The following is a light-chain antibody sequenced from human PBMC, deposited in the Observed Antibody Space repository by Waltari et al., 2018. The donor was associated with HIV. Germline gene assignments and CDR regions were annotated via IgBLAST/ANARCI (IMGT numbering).Light chain of an antibody. V-gene: IGKV3-15*01. J-gene: IGKJ4*01. CDR1: QGVSSN. CDR3: QQYNDWPLT. CDR2: GAS. Sequence: EVVMTQSPATLSVSPGERATLSCRASQGVSSNLAWHQQKPGQAPRLLSYGASTRATCIPARFSGSGAGTEFTLTISSLQSEDFAVYYCQQYNDWPLTFGGGTKVEIK.